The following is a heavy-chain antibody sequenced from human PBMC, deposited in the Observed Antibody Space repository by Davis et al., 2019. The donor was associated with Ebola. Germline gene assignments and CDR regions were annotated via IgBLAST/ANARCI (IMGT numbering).Heavy chain of an antibody. CDR2: INPNGGTT. J-gene: IGHJ6*02. V-gene: IGHV1-46*01. D-gene: IGHD1-26*01. Sequence: AASVKVSCKASGYTLTKYYIHWERQAPGQGLEWMGRINPNGGTTIYTQKFQDRVTMTIDTSTSTLYMQLSSLRSDDTAVYYCAREAIPYTSSPMDVWGQGTTVTVSS. CDR3: AREAIPYTSSPMDV. CDR1: GYTLTKYY.